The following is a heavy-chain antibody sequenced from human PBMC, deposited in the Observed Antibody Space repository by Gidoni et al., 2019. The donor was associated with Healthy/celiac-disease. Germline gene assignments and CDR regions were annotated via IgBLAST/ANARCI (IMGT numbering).Heavy chain of an antibody. V-gene: IGHV4-39*07. CDR2: IYYSGST. CDR3: ASDYDILTGLDY. CDR1: GGSISSSSYY. J-gene: IGHJ4*02. Sequence: QLQLQESGPGLVKPSETLSLTCTVSGGSISSSSYYWGWIRQPPGKGLEWIGSIYYSGSTYYNPSLKSRVTISVDTSKNQFSLKLSAVTAADTAVYYCASDYDILTGLDYWGQGTLVTVSS. D-gene: IGHD3-9*01.